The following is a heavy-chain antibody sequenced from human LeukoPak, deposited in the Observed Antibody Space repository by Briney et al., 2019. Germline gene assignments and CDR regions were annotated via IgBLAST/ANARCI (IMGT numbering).Heavy chain of an antibody. Sequence: SETLSLTCTVSGFSISSGYYWGWIRQPPGKGLEWIGSLYHSGSTYYNPSLNSRVTISVDTSKNQFSLKLSSVAAAETALYYCARSVFGSGYYCDFWGQGTVVTVSS. CDR2: LYHSGST. CDR3: ARSVFGSGYYCDF. CDR1: GFSISSGYY. J-gene: IGHJ4*02. V-gene: IGHV4-38-2*02. D-gene: IGHD3-22*01.